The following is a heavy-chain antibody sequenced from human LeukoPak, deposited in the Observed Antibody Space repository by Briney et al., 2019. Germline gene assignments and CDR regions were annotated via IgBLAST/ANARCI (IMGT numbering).Heavy chain of an antibody. Sequence: RGSLRLSCAASGFTVITNYMSWVPQAPGQGLKWVSTIYSGGSTYYADSVKGRFIFSRDISRNTLYLQMNGLRADDTAVYYCARGGPPDPYGMDVWGQGTTVTVSS. J-gene: IGHJ6*02. CDR1: GFTVITNY. CDR3: ARGGPPDPYGMDV. V-gene: IGHV3-66*01. CDR2: IYSGGST. D-gene: IGHD1-14*01.